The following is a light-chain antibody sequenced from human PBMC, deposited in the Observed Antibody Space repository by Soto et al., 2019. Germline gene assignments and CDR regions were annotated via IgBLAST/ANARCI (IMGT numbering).Light chain of an antibody. CDR3: AAWDDSLSGRWV. J-gene: IGLJ3*02. CDR2: SNN. CDR1: RYNIGSNY. Sequence: QSVLTQPPSASGTPGQRVTISCSGRRYNIGSNYVYWYQQLPGTAPKLLIYSNNQRPSGVPDRFSGSKSGTSASLAISGLRSEDEADYYCAAWDDSLSGRWVFGGGTKLTVL. V-gene: IGLV1-47*02.